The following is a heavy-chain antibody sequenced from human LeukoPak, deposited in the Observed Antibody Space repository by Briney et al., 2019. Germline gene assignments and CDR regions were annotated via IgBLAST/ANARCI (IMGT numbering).Heavy chain of an antibody. CDR1: GGSITTYY. CDR2: IYYSGST. J-gene: IGHJ4*02. D-gene: IGHD2-15*01. Sequence: PSETLSLTCTVSGGSITTYYWSWIRQPPGKGLEWIGYIYYSGSTNYNPSLKSRDTISVDTSKNQFSLKLSSVTAADTAVYYCARHVRYCSGGSCYGLNDYWGQGTLVTVSS. CDR3: ARHVRYCSGGSCYGLNDY. V-gene: IGHV4-59*01.